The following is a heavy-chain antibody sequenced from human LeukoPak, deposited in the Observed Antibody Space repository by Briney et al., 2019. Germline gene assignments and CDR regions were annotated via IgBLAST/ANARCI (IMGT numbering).Heavy chain of an antibody. CDR1: GYTFTSYG. D-gene: IGHD2-2*01. Sequence: ASVKISCKASGYTFTSYGISWVRQAPGQGLEWMGWISAYNGNTNYAQKLQGRVTMTTDTSTSTAYMEPRSLRSDDTAVYYCARASSTRGNYYYGMDVWGQGTTVTVSS. J-gene: IGHJ6*02. CDR3: ARASSTRGNYYYGMDV. CDR2: ISAYNGNT. V-gene: IGHV1-18*01.